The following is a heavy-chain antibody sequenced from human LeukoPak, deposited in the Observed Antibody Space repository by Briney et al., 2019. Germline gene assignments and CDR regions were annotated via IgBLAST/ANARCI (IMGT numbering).Heavy chain of an antibody. V-gene: IGHV3-7*01. CDR3: ARELRYYDSSGYYDAFDI. Sequence: PSETLSLTCTVSGGSISSYYWSWIRQPAGKGLEWVANIKQDGSEKYYVDSVKGRFTISRDNAKNSLYLQMNSLRAEDTAVYYCARELRYYDSSGYYDAFDIWGQGTMVTVSS. CDR2: IKQDGSEK. CDR1: GGSISSYY. J-gene: IGHJ3*02. D-gene: IGHD3-22*01.